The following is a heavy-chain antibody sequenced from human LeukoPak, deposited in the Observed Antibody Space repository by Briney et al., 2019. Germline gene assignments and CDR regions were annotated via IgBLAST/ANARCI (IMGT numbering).Heavy chain of an antibody. J-gene: IGHJ4*02. Sequence: GSLRLSCAASGFTFSSYSMNWVRQAPGKGLEWVSYISSSSSTIYYADSVKGRFTISRDNAKNSLYLQMNSLRDEDTAVYYCARPNLYYYDSSGYYPLGYWGQGTLVTVSS. V-gene: IGHV3-48*02. CDR3: ARPNLYYYDSSGYYPLGY. CDR2: ISSSSSTI. CDR1: GFTFSSYS. D-gene: IGHD3-22*01.